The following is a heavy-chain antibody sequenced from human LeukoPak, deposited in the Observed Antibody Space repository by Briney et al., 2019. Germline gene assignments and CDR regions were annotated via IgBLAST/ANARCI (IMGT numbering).Heavy chain of an antibody. CDR1: GGSISSYY. V-gene: IGHV4-59*01. J-gene: IGHJ4*02. CDR3: ARGDYYSGSNY. D-gene: IGHD6-13*01. CDR2: IYYSGNT. Sequence: SETLSLTCTVSGGSISSYYWSWIRQPPGKGLEWIGSIYYSGNTSYSPSLKSRVTISVDTSKNHFSLKLSSVTAADTAVYYCARGDYYSGSNYWGQGTLVTVSS.